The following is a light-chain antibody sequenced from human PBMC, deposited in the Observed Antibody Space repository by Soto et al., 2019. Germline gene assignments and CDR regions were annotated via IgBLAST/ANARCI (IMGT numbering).Light chain of an antibody. CDR3: QQYHNWPPQYT. V-gene: IGKV3-15*01. Sequence: EIVMTQSPASLSVSPGDVATLSCRASQSVASNVAWYQQKPGQGPRLLIHGASTRAAGVPARFSSSGSGTDFTLTISSLQSEDFAVYYCQQYHNWPPQYTFGQGTKLQIK. CDR1: QSVASN. J-gene: IGKJ2*01. CDR2: GAS.